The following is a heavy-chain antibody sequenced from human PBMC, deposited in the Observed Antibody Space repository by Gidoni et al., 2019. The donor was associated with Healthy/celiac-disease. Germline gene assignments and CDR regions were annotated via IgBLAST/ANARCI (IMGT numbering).Heavy chain of an antibody. D-gene: IGHD2-15*01. CDR2: IYYSGST. J-gene: IGHJ5*02. Sequence: QLQLQESGPGLVKPSETLSLTCTVSGGSISSSSYYWGWIRQPPGKGLEWIGSIYYSGSTYYNPSLKSRVTISVDTSKNQFSLKLSSVTAADTAVYYCARGSYVRNWFDPWGQGTLVTVSS. CDR3: ARGSYVRNWFDP. V-gene: IGHV4-39*01. CDR1: GGSISSSSYY.